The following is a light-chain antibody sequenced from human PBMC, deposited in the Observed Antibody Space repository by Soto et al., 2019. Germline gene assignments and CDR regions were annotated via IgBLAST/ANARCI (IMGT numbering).Light chain of an antibody. J-gene: IGLJ1*01. Sequence: QSLLTQPPSASATPGQRVTISCSGSNSNIGTNTVNWYQQLPGTAPRLLIYTNNQRPSGVPQRFSGSKTGTSASLAIGGLQSEDGADYHCAAWDDSLGAYVFGTGTKVTVL. V-gene: IGLV1-44*01. CDR3: AAWDDSLGAYV. CDR1: NSNIGTNT. CDR2: TNN.